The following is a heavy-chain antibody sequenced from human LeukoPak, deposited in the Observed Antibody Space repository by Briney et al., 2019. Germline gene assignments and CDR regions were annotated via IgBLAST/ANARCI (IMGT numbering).Heavy chain of an antibody. J-gene: IGHJ3*02. Sequence: SETLSLTCAVYGGSFSGYYWSWIRQPPGKGLEWIGEVNHSGSTNYNPSLKSRVTISVDTSKNQFSLKLSSVTAADTAVYYCARRHPRYFDSLGAFDIWGQGTMLTVSS. CDR2: VNHSGST. D-gene: IGHD3-9*01. CDR3: ARRHPRYFDSLGAFDI. CDR1: GGSFSGYY. V-gene: IGHV4-34*01.